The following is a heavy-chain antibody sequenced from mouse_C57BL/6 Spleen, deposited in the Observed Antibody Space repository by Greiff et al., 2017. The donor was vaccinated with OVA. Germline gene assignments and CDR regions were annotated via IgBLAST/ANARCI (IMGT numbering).Heavy chain of an antibody. J-gene: IGHJ1*03. V-gene: IGHV5-16*01. D-gene: IGHD1-1*01. Sequence: EVKVVESEGGLVQPGSSMKLSCTASGFTFSDYYMAWVRQVPEKGLEWVANINYDGSSTYYLDSLKSRFIISRDNAKNILYLQMSSLKSEDTATYYCARNYYYGSSYGYFDVWGTGTTVTVSS. CDR1: GFTFSDYY. CDR3: ARNYYYGSSYGYFDV. CDR2: INYDGSST.